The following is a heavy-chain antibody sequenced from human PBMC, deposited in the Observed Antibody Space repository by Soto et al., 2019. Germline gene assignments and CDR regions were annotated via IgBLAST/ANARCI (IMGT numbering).Heavy chain of an antibody. J-gene: IGHJ4*02. CDR3: ARWPQLDPRFDY. CDR2: IYYSGST. D-gene: IGHD1-1*01. CDR1: GGSISSYY. V-gene: IGHV4-59*01. Sequence: SETLSLTCTVSGGSISSYYWSWIRQPPGKGLEWIGYIYYSGSTNYNPSLKSRVTISVDTSKNQFSLKLSSVTAADTAVYYCARWPQLDPRFDYWGQGTLVTVS.